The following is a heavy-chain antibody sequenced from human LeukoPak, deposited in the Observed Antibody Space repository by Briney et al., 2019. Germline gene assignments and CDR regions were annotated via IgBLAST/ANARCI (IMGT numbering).Heavy chain of an antibody. V-gene: IGHV3-53*01. J-gene: IGHJ4*02. CDR1: GFTVSSNY. D-gene: IGHD3-10*01. CDR3: ARMGVLLWFGELSPCYFDY. Sequence: GGSLRLSCAASGFTVSSNYMSWVRQAPGKGLEWVSVIYSGGSTYYADSVKGRFTISRDNSKNTLYLQMNSLRAEDTAVYYCARMGVLLWFGELSPCYFDYWGQGTLVTVSS. CDR2: IYSGGST.